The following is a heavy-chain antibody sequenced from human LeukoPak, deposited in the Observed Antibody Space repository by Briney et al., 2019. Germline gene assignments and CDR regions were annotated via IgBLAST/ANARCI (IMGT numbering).Heavy chain of an antibody. CDR2: ISGSGGST. D-gene: IGHD3-10*01. V-gene: IGHV3-23*01. CDR3: AKCLREDYYGSGRAYYFDY. Sequence: PGGSLRLSCAASGFTFSSYAMSWVRQAPGKGLEWVSAISGSGGSTYYADSVKGRFTISRDNSKNTLYLQMNSLRAEDTAVYYCAKCLREDYYGSGRAYYFDYWGQGTLVTVSS. J-gene: IGHJ4*02. CDR1: GFTFSSYA.